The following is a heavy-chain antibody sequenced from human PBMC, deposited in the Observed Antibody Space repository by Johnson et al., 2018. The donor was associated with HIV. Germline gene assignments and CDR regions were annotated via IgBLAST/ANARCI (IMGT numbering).Heavy chain of an antibody. J-gene: IGHJ3*02. CDR2: IRSKAYGGTP. CDR3: SSRPHGSGRPLDI. D-gene: IGHD3-10*01. V-gene: IGHV3-49*04. CDR1: GFTFSRYS. Sequence: VQLVESGGGVVQPGRSLRLSCAASGFTFSRYSMNWVRQAPGRGLEWVGFIRSKAYGGTPEYAASVKGRFTISGDESRNIAYLQMDSLKTEDTAVYYCSSRPHGSGRPLDIWGQGTLVTVSS.